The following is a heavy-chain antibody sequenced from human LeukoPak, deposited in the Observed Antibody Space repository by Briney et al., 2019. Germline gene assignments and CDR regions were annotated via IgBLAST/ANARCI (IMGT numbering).Heavy chain of an antibody. J-gene: IGHJ4*02. V-gene: IGHV1-2*02. CDR2: TNPNSGGT. CDR3: ARGVDGYNLIFDY. D-gene: IGHD5-24*01. CDR1: GYTFTGYY. Sequence: GASVKVSCKASGYTFTGYYMHWVRQAPGQGLEWMGWTNPNSGGTNYAQKFQGRVTMTRDTSISTAYMELSRLRSDDTAVYYCARGVDGYNLIFDYWGQGTLVTVSS.